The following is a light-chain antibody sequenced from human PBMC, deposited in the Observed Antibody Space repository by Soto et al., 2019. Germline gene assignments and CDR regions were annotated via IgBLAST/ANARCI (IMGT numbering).Light chain of an antibody. V-gene: IGLV1-51*01. Sequence: QSALTQPPSVSAAPGQSVTISCPGSSSNIGGNPVSWYQQLPGTAPKLLIYDDDKRPSGIPDRFSGSKSGTSATLGITGFQTGDEADYYCGSWDSSLSAYVFGTGTKVTVL. CDR2: DDD. J-gene: IGLJ1*01. CDR3: GSWDSSLSAYV. CDR1: SSNIGGNP.